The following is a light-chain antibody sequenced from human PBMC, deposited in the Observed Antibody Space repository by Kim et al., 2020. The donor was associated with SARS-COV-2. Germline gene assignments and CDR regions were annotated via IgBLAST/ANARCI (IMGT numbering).Light chain of an antibody. J-gene: IGLJ2*01. Sequence: GQGVTISCSGSSSNIGAGSAVHWYHHLPGTTPRLLIYGDNNRPSGVPDRFSGSKSGTSASLAITGLQPEDEADYYCQSYDNSLTVFGGGTQLTVL. CDR2: GDN. V-gene: IGLV1-40*01. CDR3: QSYDNSLTV. CDR1: SSNIGAGSA.